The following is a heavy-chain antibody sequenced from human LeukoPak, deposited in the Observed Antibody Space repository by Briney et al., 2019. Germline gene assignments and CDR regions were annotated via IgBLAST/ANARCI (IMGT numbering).Heavy chain of an antibody. CDR2: ISVGAEDI. V-gene: IGHV3-23*01. J-gene: IGHJ4*02. Sequence: GRSLRLSCAASASTFTTYAMNWFRQAPAKGLDWVSTISVGAEDIFYGDSVKGRFTISRDDSNDALYLQMHSLRAEDTALYYCASGPPFLKYFEYWGQGTLVTVSS. CDR1: ASTFTTYA. CDR3: ASGPPFLKYFEY. D-gene: IGHD3-3*01.